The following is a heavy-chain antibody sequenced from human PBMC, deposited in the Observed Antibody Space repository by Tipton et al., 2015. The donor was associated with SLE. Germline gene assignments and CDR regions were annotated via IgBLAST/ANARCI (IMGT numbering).Heavy chain of an antibody. V-gene: IGHV4-34*01. CDR2: INHSGST. CDR1: GGSFSGYY. Sequence: TLSLTCAVYGGSFSGYYWSWIRQPPGKGLEWIGEINHSGSTNYNPSLESRVTISVNTSKNQFSLKVRSVTAADTAVYYCARFDYWGQGTLVTVSS. J-gene: IGHJ4*02. CDR3: ARFDY.